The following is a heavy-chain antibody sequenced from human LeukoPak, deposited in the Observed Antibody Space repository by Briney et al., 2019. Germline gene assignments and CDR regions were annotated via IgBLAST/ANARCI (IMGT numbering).Heavy chain of an antibody. J-gene: IGHJ4*02. Sequence: GGSLRLSCAASGFTFSSYGMHWVRQAPGQGLEWVAVIWYDGSNKYYADSVKGRFTISRDNSKNTLYLLMNSLRAEDTAVYYCARDSGSGYYYALSPPIDYWGQGTLVTVSS. CDR3: ARDSGSGYYYALSPPIDY. CDR1: GFTFSSYG. D-gene: IGHD3-22*01. V-gene: IGHV3-33*01. CDR2: IWYDGSNK.